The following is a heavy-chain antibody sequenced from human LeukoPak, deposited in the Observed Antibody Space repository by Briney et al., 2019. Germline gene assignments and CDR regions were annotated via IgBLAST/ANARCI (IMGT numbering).Heavy chain of an antibody. CDR1: GGSFSGYY. J-gene: IGHJ4*02. CDR3: SGGERVGY. Sequence: PSETLSLTCAVYGGSFSGYYWSWIRQPPGKGLEWIGEINHSGSTNYNPSLKSRVTISVDTSKNQFSLKLSSVTAADTAVYYCSGGERVGYWGQGTLVTVSS. CDR2: INHSGST. D-gene: IGHD3-16*01. V-gene: IGHV4-34*01.